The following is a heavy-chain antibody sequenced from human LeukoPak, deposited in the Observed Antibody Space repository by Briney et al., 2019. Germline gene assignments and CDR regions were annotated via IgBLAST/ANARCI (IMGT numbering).Heavy chain of an antibody. CDR3: AKPRGVYYYGYFQH. CDR1: GFTLSSYV. V-gene: IGHV3-23*01. J-gene: IGHJ1*01. CDR2: ISGSGGIT. Sequence: AGGSLRVSCAASGFTLSSYVMSCVRQAPGKGLEWVSTISGSGGITYYADSVKGRFPRSRDNSQNMLYLQMNGLRAEVSAVYYCAKPRGVYYYGYFQHWGQGTLVTVSS. D-gene: IGHD3-22*01.